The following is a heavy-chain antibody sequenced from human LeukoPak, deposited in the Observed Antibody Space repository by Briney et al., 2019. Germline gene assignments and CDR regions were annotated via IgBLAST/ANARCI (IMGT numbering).Heavy chain of an antibody. V-gene: IGHV4-59*01. J-gene: IGHJ4*02. CDR3: ARQTGGSYYYFDY. CDR1: GGPISSYY. D-gene: IGHD1-26*01. Sequence: SETLSLTCTVSGGPISSYYWSWIRQPPGKGLEWIGYIYYSGSTNYNPSLKSRVTISVDTSKNQFSLKLSSVTAADTAVYYCARQTGGSYYYFDYWGQGTLVTVSS. CDR2: IYYSGST.